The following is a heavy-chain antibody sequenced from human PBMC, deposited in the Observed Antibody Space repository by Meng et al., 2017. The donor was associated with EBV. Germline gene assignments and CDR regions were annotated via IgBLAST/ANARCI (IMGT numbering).Heavy chain of an antibody. Sequence: QVQLVQYEAEGKKPGSSVKVSCKTSGGPFRYYAISWVRQAPGQGLEWLGGFLPRLGAPNYAQKFHGRVKITADESTSTHYMDLSSLRSEDTAIYYCASESGRGYTPDYWGQGTLVTVSS. CDR1: GGPFRYYA. CDR2: FLPRLGAP. V-gene: IGHV1-69*01. D-gene: IGHD3-10*01. J-gene: IGHJ4*02. CDR3: ASESGRGYTPDY.